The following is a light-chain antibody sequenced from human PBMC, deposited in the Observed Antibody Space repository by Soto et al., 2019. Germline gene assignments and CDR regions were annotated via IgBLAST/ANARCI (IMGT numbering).Light chain of an antibody. Sequence: EIVLTQSPGTLSLSPGERATLSCRASQSVSSSYLAWYQQKPGQAPRLLIYGASSRATGIPDRFSGSGSGTDFTLTINRLEPEDFAVYYCQHYETFGQGTKVDIK. CDR3: QHYET. CDR1: QSVSSSY. J-gene: IGKJ1*01. CDR2: GAS. V-gene: IGKV3-20*01.